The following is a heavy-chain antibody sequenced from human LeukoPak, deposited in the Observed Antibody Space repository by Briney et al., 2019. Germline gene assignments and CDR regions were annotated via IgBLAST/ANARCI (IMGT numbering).Heavy chain of an antibody. CDR1: GFTFSGYA. D-gene: IGHD6-19*01. CDR3: AKEASNGLNDY. CDR2: IGGIDGST. V-gene: IGHV3-23*01. Sequence: GGSLGLSCAASGFTFSGYAIPWVGQVPGKGLEWVSGIGGIDGSTYYADSVKGRFTISRDNSKNTVYLQMNSLRAEDTAVYFCAKEASNGLNDYWGQGTLVTVSS. J-gene: IGHJ4*02.